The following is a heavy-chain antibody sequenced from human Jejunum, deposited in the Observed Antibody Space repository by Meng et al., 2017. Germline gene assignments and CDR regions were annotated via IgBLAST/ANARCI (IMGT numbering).Heavy chain of an antibody. CDR2: ISGSDGRT. D-gene: IGHD3-16*01. CDR3: AKLTSL. V-gene: IGHV3-23*04. J-gene: IGHJ4*02. CDR1: GFTFSNSA. Sequence: VRLVESGGGLVQPGGSLVLSCSASGFTFSNSAMSWVRQAPGKGLEWVSVISGSDGRTYYADSVRGRFTISRDTSKNTLYLQMISLRAEDTAVYYCAKLTSLWGQGTLVTVSS.